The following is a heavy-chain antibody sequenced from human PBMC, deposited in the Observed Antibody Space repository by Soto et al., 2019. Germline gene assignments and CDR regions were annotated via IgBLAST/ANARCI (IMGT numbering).Heavy chain of an antibody. CDR3: ARPPDH. J-gene: IGHJ4*02. CDR2: IYYSGST. V-gene: IGHV4-31*01. Sequence: QVQLQESGPGLVKPSQTLSLTCTVSGGSISSGGYYWSWIRQHPGKGLEWIGYIYYSGSTYYNPXPXSLXTISVDTYKNQCYLTLSSVTAAHTAVYYCARPPDHWGQGTLVTVSS. CDR1: GGSISSGGYY.